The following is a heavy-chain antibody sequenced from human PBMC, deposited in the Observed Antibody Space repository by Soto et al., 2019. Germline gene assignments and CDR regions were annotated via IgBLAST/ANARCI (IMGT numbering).Heavy chain of an antibody. Sequence: GSLRLSFAASGFTLTNFSMHWVRQAPGKGLEGGEVMSWDGSHKYYADSVRGRFTISRDSSKNTLYLQMDSLRAEDTAIYYCARWYYYDTSRYFDYWGQGTLVTVSS. CDR1: GFTLTNFS. V-gene: IGHV3-30*14. CDR2: MSWDGSHK. CDR3: ARWYYYDTSRYFDY. J-gene: IGHJ4*02. D-gene: IGHD3-22*01.